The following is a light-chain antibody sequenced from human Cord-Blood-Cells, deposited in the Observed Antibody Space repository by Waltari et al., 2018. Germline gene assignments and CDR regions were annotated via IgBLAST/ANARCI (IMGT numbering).Light chain of an antibody. CDR1: QSVLYSSNNKNY. CDR2: WAS. CDR3: QQYYSTPYS. Sequence: DIVMTQSPDSLAVSLVERVTITGKSSQSVLYSSNNKNYLAWYQQKPGQPPKLLIYWASTRESGVPDRFSGSGSGTDFTLTISSLQAEDVAVYYCQQYYSTPYSFGQGTKLEIK. J-gene: IGKJ2*03. V-gene: IGKV4-1*01.